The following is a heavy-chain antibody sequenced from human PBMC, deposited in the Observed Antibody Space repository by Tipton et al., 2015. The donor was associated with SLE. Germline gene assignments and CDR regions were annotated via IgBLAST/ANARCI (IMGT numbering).Heavy chain of an antibody. CDR1: GFTFSSYA. V-gene: IGHV3-7*01. CDR2: IKQDGSEK. D-gene: IGHD2-2*03. Sequence: SLRLSCAASGFTFSSYAMSWVRQAPGKGLEWVANIKQDGSEKYYVDSVKGRFTISRDNAKNSLYLQMNSLRAEDTAVYYCARLRGSWAFDIWGQGTMVTVSS. CDR3: ARLRGSWAFDI. J-gene: IGHJ3*02.